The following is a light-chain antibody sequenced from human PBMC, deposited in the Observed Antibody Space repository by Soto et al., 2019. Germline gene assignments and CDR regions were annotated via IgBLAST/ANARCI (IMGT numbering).Light chain of an antibody. Sequence: DIQMTQSPSSLSASVGDRVTITCRASQAIGNDLGWYQQKPGKAPNRLIYSASRLQSGVPSRFSGSGSGTEFTLTISSLQPEDFATYYCLQHNSFPRAFXAGTKADIK. CDR3: LQHNSFPRA. CDR2: SAS. J-gene: IGKJ4*01. CDR1: QAIGND. V-gene: IGKV1-17*01.